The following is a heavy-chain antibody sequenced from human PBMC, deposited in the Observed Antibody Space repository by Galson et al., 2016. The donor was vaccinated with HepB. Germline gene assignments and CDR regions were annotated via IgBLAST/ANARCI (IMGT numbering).Heavy chain of an antibody. V-gene: IGHV4-34*01. J-gene: IGHJ4*02. D-gene: IGHD1-26*01. Sequence: SETLSLTCIVSGGSFSGYFWSWIRQPPGKGLAWLGEINHSGSTNYNPSFQSRLTLSVDTSNNQVSLKLTSVTAADTAVYYCARGLKRGQYSSGDLGYWGQGTLVSVSS. CDR2: INHSGST. CDR1: GGSFSGYF. CDR3: ARGLKRGQYSSGDLGY.